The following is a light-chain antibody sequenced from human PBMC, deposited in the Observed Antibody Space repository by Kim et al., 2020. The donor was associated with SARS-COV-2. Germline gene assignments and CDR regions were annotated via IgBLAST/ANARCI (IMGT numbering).Light chain of an antibody. CDR1: SSDVGGYNY. CDR2: DVI. J-gene: IGLJ1*01. CDR3: SSYRSSTLDV. Sequence: QSALTQPASVSGSPGQSITISCTGTSSDVGGYNYVSWYQQHPGKAPKLMIYDVIKRPSGVSNRFSGSKSGNTASLTISGLQAEDEADYYCSSYRSSTLDVFGSGTKVTVL. V-gene: IGLV2-14*01.